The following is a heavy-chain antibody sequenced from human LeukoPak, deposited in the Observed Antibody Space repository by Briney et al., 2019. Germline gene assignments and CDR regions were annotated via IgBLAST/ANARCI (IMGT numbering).Heavy chain of an antibody. CDR1: GGSISSSSYY. J-gene: IGHJ6*03. CDR3: ASVNYYYYYMDV. CDR2: IYYSGST. V-gene: IGHV4-39*01. Sequence: SETLSLTCTVSGGSISSSSYYWGWIRQPPGKGLEWIGSIYYSGSTYYNPSLKSRVTISVDTSNNQFSLKLRSVTAADTAVYYCASVNYYYYYMDVWGKGTTVTVSS.